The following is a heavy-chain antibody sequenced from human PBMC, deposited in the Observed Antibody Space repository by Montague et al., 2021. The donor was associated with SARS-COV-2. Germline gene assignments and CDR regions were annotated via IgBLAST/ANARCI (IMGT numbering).Heavy chain of an antibody. V-gene: IGHV4-34*01. CDR1: GGSFSTYS. Sequence: SETLSLTCAVHGGSFSTYSWNWIRQPPGEGLEWIGEIHHGGSTNYNPSLKSRVTISADTSKNQFSLKLTSVAAADTAVCYRARLGDGVVPSPILGVGPYYSYYYMDVWGKGTTVTVSS. J-gene: IGHJ6*03. CDR3: ARLGDGVVPSPILGVGPYYSYYYMDV. D-gene: IGHD3-10*01. CDR2: IHHGGST.